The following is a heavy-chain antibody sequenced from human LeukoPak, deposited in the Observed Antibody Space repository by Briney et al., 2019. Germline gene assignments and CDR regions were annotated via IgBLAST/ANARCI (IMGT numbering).Heavy chain of an antibody. CDR1: GGSFSGYY. CDR2: INHSGST. D-gene: IGHD6-6*01. Sequence: PSETLSLTCAVYGGSFSGYYWSWIRQPPGKGLEWIGEINHSGSTNYNPSLKSQVTISVDTSKNQFSLKLSSVTAADTAVYYCATSIAARPSDYWGQGTLVTVSS. J-gene: IGHJ4*02. V-gene: IGHV4-34*01. CDR3: ATSIAARPSDY.